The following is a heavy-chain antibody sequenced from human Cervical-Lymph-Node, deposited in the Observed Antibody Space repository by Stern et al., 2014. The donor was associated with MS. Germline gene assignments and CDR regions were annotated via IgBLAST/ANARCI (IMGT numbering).Heavy chain of an antibody. V-gene: IGHV1-8*01. J-gene: IGHJ3*01. CDR2: MNHKTGNV. CDR3: ASPSLVNGAFDF. CDR1: GYTFISYD. Sequence: VQLVESGAEVKKPGASVKVSCRASGYTFISYDINWVRQAPGQGLEWMGWMNHKTGNVGYAQNFQGKITMTRNTSISTAYLELSSLTSGDTAVYFCASPSLVNGAFDFWGQGTLLSVSS.